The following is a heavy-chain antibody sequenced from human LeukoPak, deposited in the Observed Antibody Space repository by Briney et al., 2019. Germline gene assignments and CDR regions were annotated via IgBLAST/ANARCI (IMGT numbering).Heavy chain of an antibody. CDR2: IWYDGSNK. Sequence: GRSLRLSCAASGFTFSSYGMHWVRQAPGKGLEWVAVIWYDGSNKYYADSVKGRFTISRDNAKNSLYLQMNSLRAEDTAVYYCARDPSSSGANWGQGTLVTVSS. J-gene: IGHJ4*02. D-gene: IGHD6-13*01. V-gene: IGHV3-33*01. CDR3: ARDPSSSGAN. CDR1: GFTFSSYG.